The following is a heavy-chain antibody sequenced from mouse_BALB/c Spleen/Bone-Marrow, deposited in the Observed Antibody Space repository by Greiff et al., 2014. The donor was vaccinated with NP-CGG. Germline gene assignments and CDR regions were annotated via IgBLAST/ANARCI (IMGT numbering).Heavy chain of an antibody. J-gene: IGHJ4*01. V-gene: IGHV1-82*01. CDR2: IYPGDGDT. Sequence: QVQLKESGPELVKPGASVKISCTGSGYAFSSSWMNWVKQRPGQGLEWIGRIYPGDGDTNSNGRFKGKATLTADRSSNTAYMQLSSLTSVDSAVYFCARSAYCGSSYGAMDYWGQGTSVTVSS. D-gene: IGHD1-1*01. CDR1: GYAFSSSW. CDR3: ARSAYCGSSYGAMDY.